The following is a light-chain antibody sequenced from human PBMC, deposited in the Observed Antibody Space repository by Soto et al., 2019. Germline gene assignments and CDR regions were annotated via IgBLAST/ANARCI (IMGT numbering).Light chain of an antibody. CDR3: ASWDDSLNGHV. Sequence: QSVLTQPPSASGTPGQRVTISCSGNNSNIGSNFVYWYQQFPGTAPKLLIHRNSQRPSGVPDRFSGSKSGTSASLAISGLQSEDEADYYCASWDDSLNGHVFGTGTKVTVL. CDR1: NSNIGSNF. CDR2: RNS. V-gene: IGLV1-44*01. J-gene: IGLJ1*01.